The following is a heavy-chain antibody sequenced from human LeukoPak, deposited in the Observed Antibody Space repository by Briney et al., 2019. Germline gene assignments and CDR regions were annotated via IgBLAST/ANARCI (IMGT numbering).Heavy chain of an antibody. CDR3: ARGPAGYN. J-gene: IGHJ4*02. Sequence: PGGSLRLSCAASGFTFSSYSMNWVRQAPGKGLEWVSSISSSSSYIYYADSVKGRFTISRDNSKNTLYLQMNSLRAEDTAVYHCARGPAGYNWGQGTLVTVSS. CDR2: ISSSSSYI. D-gene: IGHD1-1*01. CDR1: GFTFSSYS. V-gene: IGHV3-21*04.